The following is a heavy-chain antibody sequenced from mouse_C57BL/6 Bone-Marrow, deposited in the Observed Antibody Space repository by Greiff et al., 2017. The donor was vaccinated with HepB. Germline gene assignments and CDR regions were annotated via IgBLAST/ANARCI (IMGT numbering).Heavy chain of an antibody. Sequence: VQLKESGGGLVKPGGSLKLSCAASGFTFSSYAMSWVRQTPEKWLEWVATISDGGSYTYYPDNVKGRFTITRDNAKNKLYLQMSHLKSEDAAMYYCARDQRLRLDYWGQGTTLTVSS. CDR3: ARDQRLRLDY. J-gene: IGHJ2*01. D-gene: IGHD2-4*01. CDR2: ISDGGSYT. V-gene: IGHV5-4*01. CDR1: GFTFSSYA.